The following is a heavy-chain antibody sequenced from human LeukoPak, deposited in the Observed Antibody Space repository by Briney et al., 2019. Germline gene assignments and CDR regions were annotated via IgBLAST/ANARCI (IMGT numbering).Heavy chain of an antibody. V-gene: IGHV3-23*01. CDR1: GFTFAHYA. CDR3: AKVRTGHYFDY. D-gene: IGHD3/OR15-3a*01. J-gene: IGHJ4*02. CDR2: ISSSGGST. Sequence: GGSLRLSCAASGFTFAHYAMSWVRQAPGKGLEWVSSISSSGGSTYYADSVKGRFTISRDDSKNTLYVQMNSLRAEDTAVYYCAKVRTGHYFDYWGQGTLVTVSS.